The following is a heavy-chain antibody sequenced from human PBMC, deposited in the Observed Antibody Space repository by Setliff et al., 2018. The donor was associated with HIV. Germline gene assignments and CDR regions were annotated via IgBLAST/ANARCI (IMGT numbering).Heavy chain of an antibody. CDR2: VNRDGSST. V-gene: IGHV3-74*01. CDR3: HSGYDTEEQSYFDY. J-gene: IGHJ4*02. D-gene: IGHD5-12*01. Sequence: PGGSLRLSCAASGFTFSDHYMTWIRQAPGKGLVWVSRVNRDGSSTTYADSVKDRFTISRDNAKNTLYLQMNSLRAEDTGVYYCHSGYDTEEQSYFDYWGQGALVTVSS. CDR1: GFTFSDHY.